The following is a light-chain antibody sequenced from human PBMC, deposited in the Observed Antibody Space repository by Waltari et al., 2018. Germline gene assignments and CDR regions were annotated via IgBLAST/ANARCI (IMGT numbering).Light chain of an antibody. CDR3: QSYDSSLSGL. Sequence: QSVLTQPPSVSGAPGQRVTISCTGSNSNIGAGYDVHWYQQLPGTAPKLLIYANTNRPSGGPGRFSGSKSGTSAALAITGLQAEDEADYYCQSYDSSLSGLFGGGTKLTVL. CDR2: ANT. V-gene: IGLV1-40*01. CDR1: NSNIGAGYD. J-gene: IGLJ3*02.